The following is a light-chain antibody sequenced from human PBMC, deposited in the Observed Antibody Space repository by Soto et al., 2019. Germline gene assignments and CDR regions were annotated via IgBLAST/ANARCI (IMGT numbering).Light chain of an antibody. CDR1: QSISSW. CDR2: DAS. V-gene: IGKV1-5*01. J-gene: IGKJ1*01. CDR3: QQYHGYPWT. Sequence: DIQMTQSPSTLSASVGDRVTITCRASQSISSWLAWYQQKPGKAPKLLIYDASSLESGVPSRFSGSGSGTEFTLTISSLQPDDFAVYYCQQYHGYPWTFGQETKV.